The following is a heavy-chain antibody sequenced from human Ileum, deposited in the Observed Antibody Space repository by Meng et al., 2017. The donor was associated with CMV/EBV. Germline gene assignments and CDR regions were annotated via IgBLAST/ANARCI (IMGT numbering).Heavy chain of an antibody. CDR1: GFTFSDSY. CDR3: ARHFDSSYSV. Sequence: VGSGGGSFHPDVSLRLACEASGFTFSDSYVDWVPRAPGKGLEWVARSRTKSSAYATQYAASVKGRFTISRDESQNSLYLQMNSLKTEDTAVYYCARHFDSSYSVWGQGTLVTVSS. D-gene: IGHD6-19*01. V-gene: IGHV3-72*01. CDR2: SRTKSSAYAT. J-gene: IGHJ4*02.